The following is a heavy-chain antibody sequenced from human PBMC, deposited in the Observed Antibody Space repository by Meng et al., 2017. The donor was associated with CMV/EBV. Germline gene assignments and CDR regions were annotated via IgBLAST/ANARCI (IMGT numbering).Heavy chain of an antibody. J-gene: IGHJ4*02. Sequence: GESLKISCAASGFAVSGNYMSWVRQAPGKGLQWVSVIYSGDSTYYADSVKGRFTISRDNSKNTLYLQMNSLSAEDTAVYYCARAYDYGDYDSCYFDYWGQGTLVTVSS. D-gene: IGHD4-17*01. CDR2: IYSGDST. CDR3: ARAYDYGDYDSCYFDY. CDR1: GFAVSGNY. V-gene: IGHV3-53*01.